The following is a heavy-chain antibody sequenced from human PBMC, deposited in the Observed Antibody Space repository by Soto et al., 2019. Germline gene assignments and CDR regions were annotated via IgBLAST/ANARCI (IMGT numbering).Heavy chain of an antibody. CDR2: ISYDGSNK. CDR1: GFTFSSYA. V-gene: IGHV3-30-3*01. CDR3: ARDGSGSYYYYYGMDV. J-gene: IGHJ6*02. D-gene: IGHD1-26*01. Sequence: PGGSLRLSCAASGFTFSSYAMHWVRQAPGKGLEWVAVISYDGSNKYYADSVKGRFTISRDNSKNTLYLQMNSLRAEDTAVYYCARDGSGSYYYYYGMDVWGQGTTVTVSS.